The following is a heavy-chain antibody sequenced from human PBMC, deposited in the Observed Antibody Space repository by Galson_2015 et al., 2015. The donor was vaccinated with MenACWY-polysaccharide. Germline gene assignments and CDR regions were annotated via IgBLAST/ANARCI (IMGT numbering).Heavy chain of an antibody. D-gene: IGHD1-26*01. Sequence: SLRLSCAASGFLFSDYGIHWVRQAPGKGLEWVSLIRYDGSEKYYIDSVKGRFSISRDNSKNMVYLQMNSLRSEDTALYYCAKDLWDPVPVWGQGTLVTVSS. V-gene: IGHV3-30*02. CDR3: AKDLWDPVPV. J-gene: IGHJ4*02. CDR2: IRYDGSEK. CDR1: GFLFSDYG.